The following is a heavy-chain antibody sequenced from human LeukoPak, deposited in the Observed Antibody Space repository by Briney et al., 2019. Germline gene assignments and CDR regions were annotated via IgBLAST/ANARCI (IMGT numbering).Heavy chain of an antibody. Sequence: GGSLRLSCAASGFTFSSYSMNWVRQAPGKGLEWVSYISSSSSTIYYADSVKGRFTISRDNVKNSLYLQMNSLRAEDTAVYYCARDTSLGYCTNGVCPLGYWGQGTLVTVSS. D-gene: IGHD2-8*01. J-gene: IGHJ4*02. CDR2: ISSSSSTI. CDR3: ARDTSLGYCTNGVCPLGY. CDR1: GFTFSSYS. V-gene: IGHV3-48*01.